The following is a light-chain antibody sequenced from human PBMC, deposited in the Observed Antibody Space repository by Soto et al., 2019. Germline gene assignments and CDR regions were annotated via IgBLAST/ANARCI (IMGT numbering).Light chain of an antibody. CDR2: EVS. J-gene: IGLJ1*01. V-gene: IGLV2-14*01. Sequence: QSALTHPASGAGSPGQSITISCTGPSSDGGFYKYVSWYQHHPGKAPKLMIYEVSNRPSGVSNRFAGSTSGNTASLTISGLQAEDEADYYCSSYTSSSPCVFGTGTKVTVL. CDR1: SSDGGFYKY. CDR3: SSYTSSSPCV.